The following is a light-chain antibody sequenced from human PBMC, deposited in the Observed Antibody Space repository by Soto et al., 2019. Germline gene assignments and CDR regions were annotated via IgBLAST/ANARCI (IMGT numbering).Light chain of an antibody. Sequence: DIVMTPTPLSLPVTPGDPASISCRSSQSLLDSDDGNTYLDLYLQNPGRSPQLLTYTLSYRASGVPDRFSGSWSGTDLTLKISGVEAEDVGVYYCMQRREFPSCLGQGTKLEIK. CDR1: QSLLDSDDGNTY. J-gene: IGKJ2*03. V-gene: IGKV2-40*01. CDR3: MQRREFPSC. CDR2: TLS.